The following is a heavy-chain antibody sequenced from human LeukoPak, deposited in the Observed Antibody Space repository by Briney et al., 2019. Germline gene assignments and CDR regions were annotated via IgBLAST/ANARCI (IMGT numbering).Heavy chain of an antibody. CDR1: GGSISSYY. Sequence: PSETLSLTCTVSGGSISSYYWSWIRQPAGKGLEWIGRIYTSGSTNYNPSLKSRVTMSVDTSMNQFSLNLTSVTAADTAIYFCARVVGDYFDYWGQGTLVTVSS. CDR2: IYTSGST. V-gene: IGHV4-4*07. CDR3: ARVVGDYFDY. J-gene: IGHJ4*02. D-gene: IGHD1-26*01.